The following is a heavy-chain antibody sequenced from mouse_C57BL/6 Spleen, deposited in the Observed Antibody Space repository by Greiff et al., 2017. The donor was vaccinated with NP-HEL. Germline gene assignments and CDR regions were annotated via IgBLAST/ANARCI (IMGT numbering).Heavy chain of an antibody. CDR1: GYTFTDYE. CDR3: TRYGNYYYYAMDY. CDR2: IDPETGGT. V-gene: IGHV1-15*01. J-gene: IGHJ4*01. Sequence: VQLQQSGAELVRPGASVTLSCKASGYTFTDYEMHWVKQTPVHGLEWIGAIDPETGGTAYNQKFKGKAILTADKSSSTAYMELRSLTSEDSAVYYCTRYGNYYYYAMDYWGQRTSVTVSS. D-gene: IGHD2-1*01.